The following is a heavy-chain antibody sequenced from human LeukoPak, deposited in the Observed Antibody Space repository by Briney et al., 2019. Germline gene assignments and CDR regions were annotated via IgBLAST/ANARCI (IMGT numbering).Heavy chain of an antibody. V-gene: IGHV3-66*01. CDR1: RFTVSSNY. J-gene: IGHJ4*02. D-gene: IGHD2-15*01. CDR3: ATGWGCSGNSCLYFDY. Sequence: GGSLRLSCAASRFTVSSNYMSWVRQAPGKGLEWVSVIYSGGRTYYADSVKGRFTTSRDNSKNTLYLQMNSLRAEDTAVYYCATGWGCSGNSCLYFDYWGQGTLVTVSS. CDR2: IYSGGRT.